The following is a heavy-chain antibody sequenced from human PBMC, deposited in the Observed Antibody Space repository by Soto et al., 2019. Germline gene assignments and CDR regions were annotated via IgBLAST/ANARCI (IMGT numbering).Heavy chain of an antibody. J-gene: IGHJ4*02. CDR2: ISSYGST. D-gene: IGHD5-12*01. CDR1: GVSISSHGYF. Sequence: QLQLQESGPGLVHPSETLSLTCTVSGVSISSHGYFWGWIRQPPGKGLEWIGMISSYGSTNSSPTLQSRVTLSAETSKNQWSLRLSSVTPADTAVFHGMNYNSGWKYWGQGTVVTVSS. V-gene: IGHV4-39*01. CDR3: MNYNSGWKY.